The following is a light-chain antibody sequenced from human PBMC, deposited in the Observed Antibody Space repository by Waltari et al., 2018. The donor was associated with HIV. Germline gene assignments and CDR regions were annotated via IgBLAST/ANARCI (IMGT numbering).Light chain of an antibody. Sequence: EIVLTQSPGTLYLSQEKRDTLSCSASQSVSSSYLAWYQQKPGQAPRLLIYGASSRATGIPDRFSGSGSGTDFTLTISRLEPEDFAVYYCQQYGSSSLTFGGGTKVEIK. CDR3: QQYGSSSLT. V-gene: IGKV3-20*01. CDR1: QSVSSSY. J-gene: IGKJ4*01. CDR2: GAS.